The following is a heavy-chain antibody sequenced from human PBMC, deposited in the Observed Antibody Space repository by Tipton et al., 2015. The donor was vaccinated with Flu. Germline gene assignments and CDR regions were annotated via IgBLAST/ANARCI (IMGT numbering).Heavy chain of an antibody. D-gene: IGHD3-3*01. CDR3: ARSMVGIFGVVEGCHGMDV. V-gene: IGHV4-59*01. J-gene: IGHJ6*02. CDR1: GGSMSSYY. Sequence: TLSLTCTVSGGSMSSYYWSWLRQSPGKGLEWIGNIYYSGSPNYDPSLRSRVTISVDMSKNQFSLKMSSVSAADTAVYYCARSMVGIFGVVEGCHGMDVWGQGTTVSVSS. CDR2: IYYSGSP.